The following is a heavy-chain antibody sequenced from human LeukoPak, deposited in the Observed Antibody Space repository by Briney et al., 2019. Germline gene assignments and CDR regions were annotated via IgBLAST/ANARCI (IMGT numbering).Heavy chain of an antibody. D-gene: IGHD2-21*01. CDR1: GGSISSSSYY. Sequence: SETLSLTCTVSGGSISSSSYYWGWIRQPPGKGREWIGSIYYSGSTYYNPSLKSRVTISVDTSKNQFSLKLSSVTAADTAVYYCARTNCGGDCYSFDYWGQGTLVTVSS. J-gene: IGHJ4*02. CDR3: ARTNCGGDCYSFDY. V-gene: IGHV4-39*01. CDR2: IYYSGST.